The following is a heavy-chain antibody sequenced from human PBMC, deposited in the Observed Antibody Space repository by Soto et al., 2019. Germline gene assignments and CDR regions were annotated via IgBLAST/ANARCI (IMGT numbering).Heavy chain of an antibody. CDR1: GVTFTSYS. CDR3: ARGYLAASGRDWCDP. V-gene: IGHV1-69*08. J-gene: IGHJ5*02. D-gene: IGHD6-13*01. CDR2: IIPILRTA. Sequence: QVQLVQSGAEVKKPESSVKVSCKASGVTFTSYSFNWVRQAAGQGLEWMGRIIPILRTADYAQKFQGRVTITADKSTSTTYMALSSLRSGDTAVYYCARGYLAASGRDWCDPWGPGTLVTVSS.